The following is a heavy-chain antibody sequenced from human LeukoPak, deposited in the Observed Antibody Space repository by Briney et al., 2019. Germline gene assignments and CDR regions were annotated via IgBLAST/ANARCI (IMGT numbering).Heavy chain of an antibody. J-gene: IGHJ4*02. Sequence: PGGSLRLSCAASGFTFSSYWMHWVRQAPGKGLVWVSRINSDGSSTSYADSVKGRFTISRDDAKNTLYLQMNSLRAEDTAVYYCARGTGYYYFDYWGQGTLVTVSS. CDR3: ARGTGYYYFDY. D-gene: IGHD3/OR15-3a*01. CDR2: INSDGSST. CDR1: GFTFSSYW. V-gene: IGHV3-74*01.